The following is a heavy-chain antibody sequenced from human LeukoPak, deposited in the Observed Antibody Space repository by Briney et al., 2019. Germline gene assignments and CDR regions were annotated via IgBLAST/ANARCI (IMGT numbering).Heavy chain of an antibody. CDR2: INPNSGGT. Sequence: ASVTVSCKASGYTFTGYYMHWVRQAPGQGLEWMGWINPNSGGTNYAQKFQGRVTMTRDTSISTAYMELSRLRSDDTAVYYCARDFMVTTVAYYYYYGMDVWGQGTTVTVSS. CDR1: GYTFTGYY. J-gene: IGHJ6*02. D-gene: IGHD4-11*01. CDR3: ARDFMVTTVAYYYYYGMDV. V-gene: IGHV1-2*02.